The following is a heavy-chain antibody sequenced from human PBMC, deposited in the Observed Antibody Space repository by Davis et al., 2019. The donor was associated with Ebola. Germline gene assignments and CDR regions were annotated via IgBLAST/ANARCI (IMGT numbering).Heavy chain of an antibody. Sequence: AASVKVSCKASGYTFTSYAMHWVRQAPGQRLEWMGWINAGNGNTKYSQKFQGRVTITRDTSASTAYMELSSLDSDDTAVYFCARGGPVKLVRQVWYYGTDVWGKGTTATVSS. J-gene: IGHJ6*04. CDR2: INAGNGNT. CDR3: ARGGPVKLVRQVWYYGTDV. CDR1: GYTFTSYA. D-gene: IGHD3-10*01. V-gene: IGHV1-3*01.